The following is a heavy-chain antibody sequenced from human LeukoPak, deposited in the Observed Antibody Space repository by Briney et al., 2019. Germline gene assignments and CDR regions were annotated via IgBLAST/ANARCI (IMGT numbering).Heavy chain of an antibody. V-gene: IGHV3-23*01. CDR1: GFTFSSYA. J-gene: IGHJ6*02. D-gene: IGHD3-3*01. Sequence: GGSLRLSCAASGFTFSSYAMSWVRQAPGKGLEWVSGISGSGGNTYYADSVKGRFTISRDNSKNTLYLQMNSLRAEDTSVYYCARDGPNDFWSGYYPPTEIYYYYYDMDVWGQGTTVTVSS. CDR2: ISGSGGNT. CDR3: ARDGPNDFWSGYYPPTEIYYYYYDMDV.